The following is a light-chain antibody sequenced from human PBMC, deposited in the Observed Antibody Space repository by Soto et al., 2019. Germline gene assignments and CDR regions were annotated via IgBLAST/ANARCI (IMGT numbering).Light chain of an antibody. Sequence: EMVLTQSPGTLSLSPGERATLSCRARQSVSSSYLAWYQQKPGQAPRLLIYGASSRATGIPDRFSGSGSGTDFTLTISRLESVDFAVYYCLHYGGSPPFTFGPGTKVDIK. J-gene: IGKJ3*01. V-gene: IGKV3-20*01. CDR1: QSVSSSY. CDR3: LHYGGSPPFT. CDR2: GAS.